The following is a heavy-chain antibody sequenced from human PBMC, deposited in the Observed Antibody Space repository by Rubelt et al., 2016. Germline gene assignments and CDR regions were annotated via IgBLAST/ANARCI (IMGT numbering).Heavy chain of an antibody. CDR2: MNPNSGNT. J-gene: IGHJ4*02. V-gene: IGHV1-8*01. Sequence: IDTGRQATGQGLEWMGWMNPNSGNTGYARKFQGRVTMTTDTSTSTAYMELRSLRSDDTAVYYCARGGYSYGADYWGQGTLVTVSS. D-gene: IGHD5-18*01. CDR3: ARGGYSYGADY.